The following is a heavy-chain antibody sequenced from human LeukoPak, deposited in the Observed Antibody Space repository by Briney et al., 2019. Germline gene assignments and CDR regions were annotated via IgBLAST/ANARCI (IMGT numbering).Heavy chain of an antibody. J-gene: IGHJ4*02. CDR1: GSTFSSYA. Sequence: GGSLRLSCAASGSTFSSYAMHWVRQAPGKGLEWVAVISYDGSNKYYADSVKGRFTISRDNSKDTLYLQMNSLRAEDTAVYYCARETTVAGPGYFDYWGQGTLVTVSS. CDR3: ARETTVAGPGYFDY. D-gene: IGHD6-19*01. V-gene: IGHV3-30-3*01. CDR2: ISYDGSNK.